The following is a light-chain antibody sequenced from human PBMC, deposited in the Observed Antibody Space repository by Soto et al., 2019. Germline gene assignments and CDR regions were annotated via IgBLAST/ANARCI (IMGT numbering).Light chain of an antibody. V-gene: IGLV2-23*01. CDR1: SNDVGRYNL. Sequence: QSALTQPASVSGSPGQSITISCTGTSNDVGRYNLVSWYQQYPGKAPKLILYEATKRPSGVSNRFSGSKSGNTASLTISGLQAEDEADYYCCSYAGSSTLIFGIGTKVTVL. CDR2: EAT. J-gene: IGLJ1*01. CDR3: CSYAGSSTLI.